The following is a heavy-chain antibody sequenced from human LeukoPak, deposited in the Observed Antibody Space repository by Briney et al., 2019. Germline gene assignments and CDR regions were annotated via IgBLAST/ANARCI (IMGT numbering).Heavy chain of an antibody. CDR3: ATQQWLVREVVY. D-gene: IGHD6-19*01. CDR2: IYHSGST. V-gene: IGHV4-38-2*01. J-gene: IGHJ4*02. CDR1: GYSISSGYY. Sequence: SETLSLTCAVSGYSISSGYYWGWIRQPPGKGLEWIGSIYHSGSTYYNPSLKSRVTISVDTSKNQFSLKLNSVTAADTAVYYCATQQWLVREVVYWGQGTLVTVSS.